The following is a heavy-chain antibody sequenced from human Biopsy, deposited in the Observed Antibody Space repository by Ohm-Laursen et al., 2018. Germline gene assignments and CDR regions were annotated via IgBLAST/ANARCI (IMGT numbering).Heavy chain of an antibody. Sequence: SVKVSCKASGYTFTDYGVSWVRQAPGQGLEWMGGIIPIPNVATYAQKFQGRITITADESTSTAYMELSSLTSDDTAVYFCARGEGSSWFDPWGHGTLVTVSS. CDR2: IIPIPNVA. CDR3: ARGEGSSWFDP. CDR1: GYTFTDYG. D-gene: IGHD1-26*01. V-gene: IGHV1-69*10. J-gene: IGHJ5*02.